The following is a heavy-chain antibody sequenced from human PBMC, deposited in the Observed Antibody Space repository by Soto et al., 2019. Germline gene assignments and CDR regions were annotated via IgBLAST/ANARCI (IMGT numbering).Heavy chain of an antibody. V-gene: IGHV1-18*01. CDR3: AVNDPDRSGTSCAHGWFDP. CDR2: ISAYNGNT. J-gene: IGHJ5*02. D-gene: IGHD2-2*01. CDR1: GYTFTSYG. Sequence: ASVKVSCKASGYTFTSYGISWVRQAPGQGLEWMGWISAYNGNTNYAQKLQGRVTMTTDTSTTTAYMELRSLRSDDTAVYYCAVNDPDRSGTSCAHGWFDPWGQGTLVTVSS.